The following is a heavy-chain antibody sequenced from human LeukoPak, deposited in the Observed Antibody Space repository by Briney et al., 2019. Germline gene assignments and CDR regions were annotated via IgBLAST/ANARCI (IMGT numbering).Heavy chain of an antibody. Sequence: SETLSLTCTVSGGSISSYYWGWIRQPPGKGLEWIGSIYYSGSTYYNPSLKSRVTISVDTSKNQFSLKLSSVTAADTAVYYCATEMRGSYPFDYWGQGTLVTVSS. J-gene: IGHJ4*02. CDR3: ATEMRGSYPFDY. V-gene: IGHV4-39*01. D-gene: IGHD1-26*01. CDR1: GGSISSYY. CDR2: IYYSGST.